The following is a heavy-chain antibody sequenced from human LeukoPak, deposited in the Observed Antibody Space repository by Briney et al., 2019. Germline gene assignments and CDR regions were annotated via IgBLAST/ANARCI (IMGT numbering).Heavy chain of an antibody. CDR3: AKDLATMIVNPQGAFDI. CDR1: GFTFSSYA. CDR2: ISGSGGST. D-gene: IGHD3-22*01. J-gene: IGHJ3*02. Sequence: GGSLRLSCAASGFTFSSYAMSWVRQAPGKGLEWVSAISGSGGSTYYADSVKGRFTISRDNSKNTLYLQMNSLRAEDTAVYYCAKDLATMIVNPQGAFDIWGQGTMVTVSS. V-gene: IGHV3-23*01.